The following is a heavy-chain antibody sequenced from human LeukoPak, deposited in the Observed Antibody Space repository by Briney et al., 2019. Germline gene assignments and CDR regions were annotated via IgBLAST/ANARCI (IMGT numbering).Heavy chain of an antibody. CDR2: IIPILGIA. D-gene: IGHD5/OR15-5a*01. CDR3: ARTIVSDRSYYYYYGMDV. Sequence: ASVKVSCKASGGTFSSYAISWGRQGPGQGLEWMGRIIPILGIANYAQKFHGRVTITADKSTSTAYMELSSLRSEDTAVYYCARTIVSDRSYYYYYGMDVWGQGTTVTVSS. V-gene: IGHV1-69*04. CDR1: GGTFSSYA. J-gene: IGHJ6*02.